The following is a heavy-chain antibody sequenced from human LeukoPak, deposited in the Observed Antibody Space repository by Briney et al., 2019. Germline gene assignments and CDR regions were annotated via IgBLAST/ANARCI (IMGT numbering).Heavy chain of an antibody. CDR3: VREYSNYPRNWFDS. V-gene: IGHV3-23*01. CDR2: ISDRGDAT. Sequence: GASLRLSCAVSGFTFTKYAVSWVRQGPEKGLEWVSAISDRGDATYYADSVKGRFTISRDSSKNTVYLQMNSLRVEDAAVYYRVREYSNYPRNWFDSWGQGTLVTVSS. J-gene: IGHJ5*01. CDR1: GFTFTKYA. D-gene: IGHD4-11*01.